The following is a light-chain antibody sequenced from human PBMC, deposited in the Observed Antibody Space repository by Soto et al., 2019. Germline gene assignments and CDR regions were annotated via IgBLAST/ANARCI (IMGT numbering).Light chain of an antibody. CDR1: SSDVGGYNY. CDR2: EVS. Sequence: QSALTQPASVSGSPGQSITISCTGTSSDVGGYNYVSWYQQHPGKAPKLMIYEVSNRPSGVSNRSSGSKSGNTASLTISGLQAEDEADYYCSSYTSSSTPVFGTGTKLTVL. J-gene: IGLJ1*01. V-gene: IGLV2-14*01. CDR3: SSYTSSSTPV.